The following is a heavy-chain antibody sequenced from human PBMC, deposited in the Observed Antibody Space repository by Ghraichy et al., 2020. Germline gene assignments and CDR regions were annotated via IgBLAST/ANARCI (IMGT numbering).Heavy chain of an antibody. CDR2: ISYRGST. J-gene: IGHJ5*02. D-gene: IGHD6-13*01. CDR1: GGSINSDLYY. V-gene: IGHV4-61*01. CDR3: ANLVIAASGGWFDP. Sequence: SETLSLTCTVSGGSINSDLYYWSWIRQPPGKGLEYIGYISYRGSTNYNPSLKSRVTISVDTSKNQFSLKLRSVTAADTALYYCANLVIAASGGWFDPWGQGSLVTVSS.